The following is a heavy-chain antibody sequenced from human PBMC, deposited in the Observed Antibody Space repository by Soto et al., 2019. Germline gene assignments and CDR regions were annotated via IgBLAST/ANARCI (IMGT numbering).Heavy chain of an antibody. CDR2: INHSGST. CDR1: GGSFSGYY. D-gene: IGHD5-18*01. Sequence: QVQLQQWGAGLLKPSETLSLTCAVYGGSFSGYYWSWIRQPPGKGLEWIGEINHSGSTNYNPSLKSRVTISVDTSKNQFSLKLSSVTAADTAVYYCARGKPVDTAMGLLFDYWGQGTLVTVSS. CDR3: ARGKPVDTAMGLLFDY. V-gene: IGHV4-34*01. J-gene: IGHJ4*02.